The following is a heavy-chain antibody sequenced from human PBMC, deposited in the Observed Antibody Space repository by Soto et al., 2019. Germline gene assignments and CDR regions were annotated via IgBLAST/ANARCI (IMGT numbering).Heavy chain of an antibody. D-gene: IGHD1-1*01. CDR1: WYTFTSYG. CDR3: ARGRNWNVDYYYYGMDV. V-gene: IGHV1-8*01. CDR2: MNPNSGNT. J-gene: IGHJ6*02. Sequence: ASVKVSCQASWYTFTSYGINWVRQATGQGLEWMGWMNPNSGNTGYAQKFQGRVTMTRNTSISTAYMELSSLRSEDTAGYYCARGRNWNVDYYYYGMDVWGQGTTVTVSS.